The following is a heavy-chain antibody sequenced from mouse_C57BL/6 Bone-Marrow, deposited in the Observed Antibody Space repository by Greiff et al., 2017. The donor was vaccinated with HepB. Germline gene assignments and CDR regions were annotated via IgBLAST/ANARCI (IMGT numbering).Heavy chain of an antibody. V-gene: IGHV1-18*01. J-gene: IGHJ3*01. CDR1: GYTFTDYN. D-gene: IGHD1-1*01. CDR3: ARSDYGSSSLAY. CDR2: INPNTGGT. Sequence: EVQLQQSGPELVKPGASVKIPCKASGYTFTDYNMDWVKQSHGKSLEWIGDINPNTGGTIYNQKFKGKATLTVDKSSSTAYMELRSLTSEDTAVYYCARSDYGSSSLAYWGQGTLVTVSA.